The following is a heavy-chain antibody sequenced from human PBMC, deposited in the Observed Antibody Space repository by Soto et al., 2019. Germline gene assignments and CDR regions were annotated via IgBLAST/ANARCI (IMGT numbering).Heavy chain of an antibody. V-gene: IGHV3-74*01. J-gene: IGHJ5*02. CDR3: ASHGSGDYFWFDP. CDR1: GFTFSNFW. Sequence: GGSLRLSCAASGFTFSNFWVHWVRQAPGKGLVWVSRASPDGSSTSYADSVKGRFTISRDNAKNMLYMEMNSLRAEETAVYYCASHGSGDYFWFDPWGQGTLVTVS. CDR2: ASPDGSST. D-gene: IGHD4-17*01.